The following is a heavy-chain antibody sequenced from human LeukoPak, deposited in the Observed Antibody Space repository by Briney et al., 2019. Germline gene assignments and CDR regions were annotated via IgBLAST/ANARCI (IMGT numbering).Heavy chain of an antibody. V-gene: IGHV4-4*07. CDR1: GGSISSYY. Sequence: SETLPLTCTVSGGSISSYYWSWIRQPAGKGLEWIGRIYTSGSTNYNPSLKSRVTMSVDTSKNQFSPKLSSVTAADTAVYYCAREDPNDYGDYVRPFDYWGQGTLVTVSS. CDR3: AREDPNDYGDYVRPFDY. CDR2: IYTSGST. D-gene: IGHD4-17*01. J-gene: IGHJ4*02.